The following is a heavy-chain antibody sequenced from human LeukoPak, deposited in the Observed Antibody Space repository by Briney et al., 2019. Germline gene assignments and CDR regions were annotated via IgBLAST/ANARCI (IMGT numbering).Heavy chain of an antibody. D-gene: IGHD6-19*01. Sequence: GGSLRLSCAASPFSISYDLMHWVRQAPGKGLEWVASIKEDGRDIHYLDSVKGRFSISRDNAKNSLYLEMNTLRAEDTAVYYCVRGSGWFFGLWGQGSLVTVSS. J-gene: IGHJ4*02. CDR3: VRGSGWFFGL. V-gene: IGHV3-7*01. CDR1: PFSISYDL. CDR2: IKEDGRDI.